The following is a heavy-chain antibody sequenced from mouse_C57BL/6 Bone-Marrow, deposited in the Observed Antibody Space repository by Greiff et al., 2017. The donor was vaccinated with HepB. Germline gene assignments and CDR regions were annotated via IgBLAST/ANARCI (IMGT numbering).Heavy chain of an antibody. CDR1: GYAFSSYW. Sequence: QVQLQQSGAELVKPGASVKISCKASGYAFSSYWMNWVKQRPGKGLEWIGQIYPGDGDTNYNGKFKGKATLNADKSSSTAYMQSSSRTSEDSAVYFCARSIQYYGSFAYWGQGTLVTVSA. V-gene: IGHV1-80*01. CDR3: ARSIQYYGSFAY. CDR2: IYPGDGDT. J-gene: IGHJ3*01. D-gene: IGHD1-1*01.